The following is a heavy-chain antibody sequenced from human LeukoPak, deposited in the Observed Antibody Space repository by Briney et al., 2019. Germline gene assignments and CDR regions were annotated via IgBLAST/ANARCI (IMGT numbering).Heavy chain of an antibody. CDR3: ARFSGVGGSNYFDY. CDR2: IYYSGST. CDR1: GASISGYY. Sequence: PSETLSLTCTVSGASISGYYWSWIRQPPGKGLEWIAYIYYSGSTNYNPSLKSRVTISVDTSKNQLSLKLSSVTAADTAVYYCARFSGVGGSNYFDYWGQGTLVTVSS. J-gene: IGHJ4*02. D-gene: IGHD3-16*01. V-gene: IGHV4-59*01.